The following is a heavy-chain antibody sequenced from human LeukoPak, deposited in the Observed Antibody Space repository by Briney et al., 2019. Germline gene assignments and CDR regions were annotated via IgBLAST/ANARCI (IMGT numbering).Heavy chain of an antibody. V-gene: IGHV3-30*18. CDR1: GFTFSSYG. D-gene: IGHD3-16*02. CDR2: ISYDGSNK. Sequence: GGSLRLSCAASGFTFSSYGMHWVRQAPGKGLEWVAVISYDGSNKYYADSVKGRFTISRDNSKNTLYLQMSSLRAEDTAVYYCAKADRRQDAFDIWGQGTMVTVSS. J-gene: IGHJ3*02. CDR3: AKADRRQDAFDI.